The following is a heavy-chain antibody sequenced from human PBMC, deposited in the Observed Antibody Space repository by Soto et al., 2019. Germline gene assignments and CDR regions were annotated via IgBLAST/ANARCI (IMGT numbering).Heavy chain of an antibody. CDR3: ARDAGDYELYFQH. V-gene: IGHV4-59*01. J-gene: IGHJ1*01. D-gene: IGHD4-17*01. CDR1: GGSISSYY. CDR2: IYYSGST. Sequence: SETLSLTCTVSGGSISSYYWSWIRQPPGKGLEWIGYIYYSGSTNYNPSLKSRVTISVDTSKNQFSLKLSSVTAADTAVYYCARDAGDYELYFQHWGQGTLVTVSS.